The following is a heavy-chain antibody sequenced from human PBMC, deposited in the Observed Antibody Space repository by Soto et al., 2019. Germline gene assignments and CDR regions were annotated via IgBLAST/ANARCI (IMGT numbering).Heavy chain of an antibody. V-gene: IGHV1-46*01. J-gene: IGHJ3*02. Sequence: ASVQVSCQASGYTFPSYYMHWVRQAPGQGLAWMGISNRSGGSTSYAQKFQGRVTMNRDTSTSTVYMELSRLRSEETAVYYCARGGVYCGGDCYAFDIWGQGTMVTVSS. CDR3: ARGGVYCGGDCYAFDI. CDR2: SNRSGGST. CDR1: GYTFPSYY. D-gene: IGHD2-21*02.